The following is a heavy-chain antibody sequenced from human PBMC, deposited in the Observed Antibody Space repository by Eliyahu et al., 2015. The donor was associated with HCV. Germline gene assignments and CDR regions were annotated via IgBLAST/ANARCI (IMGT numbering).Heavy chain of an antibody. V-gene: IGHV3-13*01. CDR1: GFXFXSHD. Sequence: EVQLVESGGGLVQPGGSLRLSCAASGFXFXSHDMHWVRQATGHGLEWVSAIGVGGDTYYAGSVKGRFTISRDNAQNSLYLQMNSLGAGDTAIYYCSRGGPNWSSQPFDYWGQGTLVTVSS. CDR3: SRGGPNWSSQPFDY. D-gene: IGHD1-1*01. CDR2: IGVGGDT. J-gene: IGHJ4*02.